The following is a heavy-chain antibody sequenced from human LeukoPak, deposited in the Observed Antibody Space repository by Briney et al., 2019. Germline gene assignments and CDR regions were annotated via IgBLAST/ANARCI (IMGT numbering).Heavy chain of an antibody. CDR3: AREPTPWGYSSLKGAFDY. CDR2: IYHSGST. D-gene: IGHD6-19*01. J-gene: IGHJ4*02. Sequence: SQTLSLTCTVSGGSISSGGYYWSWIRQPPGKGLEWIGYIYHSGSTYYNPSLKSRVTVSVDRSKNQFSLKLSSVTAADTAVYYCAREPTPWGYSSLKGAFDYWGQGTLVTVSS. V-gene: IGHV4-30-2*01. CDR1: GGSISSGGYY.